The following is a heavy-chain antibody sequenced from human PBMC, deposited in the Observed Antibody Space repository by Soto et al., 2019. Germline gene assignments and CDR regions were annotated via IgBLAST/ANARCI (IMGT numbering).Heavy chain of an antibody. D-gene: IGHD3-22*01. V-gene: IGHV3-33*01. J-gene: IGHJ3*02. CDR3: ARDLGYYDGGDAFDI. Sequence: QVQLVESGGGVVQPGRSLRLSCAASGFTFSSYGMHWVRQAPGKGLEWVAVIWYDGSNKYYADSVKGRFTISRDNFKNTLYLQMNSLRAEDTAVYYCARDLGYYDGGDAFDIWGQGTMVTVSS. CDR2: IWYDGSNK. CDR1: GFTFSSYG.